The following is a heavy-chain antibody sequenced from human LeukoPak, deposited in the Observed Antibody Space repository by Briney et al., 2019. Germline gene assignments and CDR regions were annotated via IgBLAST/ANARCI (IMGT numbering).Heavy chain of an antibody. CDR1: GGSFSDC. Sequence: SETLSLTCAVYGGSFSDCWSWIRQPPGKGLEWIGEINHSGSTNYNPSLKSRVTISVDTSKNQFSLNVSSVTAADTALYYCARGRVISDHWGQGTLVTVSS. D-gene: IGHD3-10*01. J-gene: IGHJ4*02. V-gene: IGHV4-34*01. CDR2: INHSGST. CDR3: ARGRVISDH.